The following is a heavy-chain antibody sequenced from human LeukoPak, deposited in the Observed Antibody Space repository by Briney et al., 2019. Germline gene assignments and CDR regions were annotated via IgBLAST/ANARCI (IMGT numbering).Heavy chain of an antibody. CDR2: INPNSADT. CDR3: ARRDGYSSSPDY. D-gene: IGHD6-13*01. J-gene: IGHJ4*02. CDR1: GYTFTGYY. V-gene: IGHV1-2*02. Sequence: ASVKVSCKASGYTFTGYYMHWVRQAPGQGLEWMGWINPNSADTDYAQKFLGRVTMTRDMSISTIYMELTRLRSDDTALYYCARRDGYSSSPDYWGQGTLVTVSS.